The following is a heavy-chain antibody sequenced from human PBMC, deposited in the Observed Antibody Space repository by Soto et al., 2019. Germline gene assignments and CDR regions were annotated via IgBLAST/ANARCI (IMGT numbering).Heavy chain of an antibody. CDR2: ISGSGGSS. V-gene: IGHV3-23*01. CDR1: GFTFSSDA. J-gene: IGHJ4*02. Sequence: GSLRLSCAASGFTFSSDAMTWVRQAPGKGLEWVSAISGSGGSSYHADSVKGRFTISRDNSKNTLYLQMNSLRAEDTAVYYCEKGGYYESSAYWGQGTLVTVSS. D-gene: IGHD3-22*01. CDR3: EKGGYYESSAY.